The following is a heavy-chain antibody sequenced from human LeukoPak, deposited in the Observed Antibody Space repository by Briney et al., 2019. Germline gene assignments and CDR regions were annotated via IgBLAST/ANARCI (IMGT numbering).Heavy chain of an antibody. J-gene: IGHJ4*02. V-gene: IGHV4-28*01. CDR1: GSSISSSNY. D-gene: IGHD1-7*01. CDR2: IYYSGTT. CDR3: ARMDNWNSYYFDY. Sequence: SETLSLTCAVSGSSISSSNYWGWIRPPPGKGLEWIGSIYYSGTTYYNPSLKSRVTMSVDTSKNQFSLKLSSVTAVDTALYYCARMDNWNSYYFDYWGQGTLVTVSS.